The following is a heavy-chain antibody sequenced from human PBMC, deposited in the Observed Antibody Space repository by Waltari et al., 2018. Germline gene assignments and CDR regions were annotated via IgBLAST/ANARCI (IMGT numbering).Heavy chain of an antibody. V-gene: IGHV3-74*01. CDR3: VSDRTKWY. J-gene: IGHJ4*02. D-gene: IGHD1-26*01. Sequence: EVEVVESGGGLVQAGGSLRLSCAASGFTFSVYWMHWVRQVPGKGLVWGSRIKGDGSITNYADSVKGRFTISRDNAKNMVYLQMNSLRAEDTAVYYCVSDRTKWYWGQGALVTVSS. CDR2: IKGDGSIT. CDR1: GFTFSVYW.